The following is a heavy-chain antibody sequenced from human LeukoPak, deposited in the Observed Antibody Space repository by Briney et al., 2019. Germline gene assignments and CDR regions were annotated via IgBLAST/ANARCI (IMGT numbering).Heavy chain of an antibody. CDR3: ARDQLSYY. CDR1: GGTFSSYA. Sequence: ASVKVSCKASGGTFSSYAISWVRQAPGQGLEWMGRIIPILGITNYAQKFQGRVTITADKSTSTAYMELSSLRSEDTAVYYCARDQLSYYWGQGTLVTVSS. V-gene: IGHV1-69*04. D-gene: IGHD2-2*01. J-gene: IGHJ4*02. CDR2: IIPILGIT.